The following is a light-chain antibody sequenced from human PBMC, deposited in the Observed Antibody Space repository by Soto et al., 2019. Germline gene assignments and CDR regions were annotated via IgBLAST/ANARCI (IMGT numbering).Light chain of an antibody. CDR1: SGHSSYA. Sequence: QPVLTQSPSASASLGASVKLTCTLSSGHSSYAIAWHQQQPEKGPRYLMKLNSDGSHSKGDGIPDRFSGSSSGAERYLTISSLQSEDEADNYCQTWGTGDWVFGGGTKLTVL. CDR2: LNSDGSH. CDR3: QTWGTGDWV. J-gene: IGLJ3*02. V-gene: IGLV4-69*01.